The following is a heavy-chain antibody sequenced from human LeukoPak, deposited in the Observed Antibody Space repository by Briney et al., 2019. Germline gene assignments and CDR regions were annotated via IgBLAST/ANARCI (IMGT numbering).Heavy chain of an antibody. CDR1: GFTFSSYS. CDR2: IKRDGSEK. V-gene: IGHV3-7*01. J-gene: IGHJ4*02. CDR3: ARGRGSWYGVYFDY. D-gene: IGHD6-13*01. Sequence: GGSLRLSCAASGFTFSSYSMNWVRQAPGKGLEWVANIKRDGSEKYYVDSVKGRFTISRDNAKNSLYLQMNSLRTEDTAVYYCARGRGSWYGVYFDYWGQGTLVTVSS.